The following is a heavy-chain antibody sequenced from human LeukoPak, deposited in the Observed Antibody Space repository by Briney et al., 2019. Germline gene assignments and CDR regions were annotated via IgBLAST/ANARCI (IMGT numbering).Heavy chain of an antibody. J-gene: IGHJ6*02. Sequence: PGGSLRLSCAASGFTFSNYAMSWVRQAPGKGLEWVSAIRGSGDNTYYADSVKGRFTISRDNSKNTLYLQMNSLRAEDTALYYCAKGFGGYYFYYYGMDVWGQGTTVTVSS. V-gene: IGHV3-23*01. CDR1: GFTFSNYA. CDR3: AKGFGGYYFYYYGMDV. D-gene: IGHD3-10*01. CDR2: IRGSGDNT.